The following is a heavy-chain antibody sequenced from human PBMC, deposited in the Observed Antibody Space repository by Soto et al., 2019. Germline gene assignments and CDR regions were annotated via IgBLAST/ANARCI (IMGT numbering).Heavy chain of an antibody. V-gene: IGHV4-30-4*01. CDR2: IYYSGIT. J-gene: IGHJ5*02. CDR3: ARVYYDFWSGPNWFGP. Sequence: SETLSLTCTGYCGSISTGDYYCSWMRQPPGNGLEWIGYIYYSGITYYNTSLKSRVTISVDTSNNQFSMKLSSLTAADTSVYFCARVYYDFWSGPNWFGPGAPGTLVTVSS. CDR1: CGSISTGDYY. D-gene: IGHD3-3*01.